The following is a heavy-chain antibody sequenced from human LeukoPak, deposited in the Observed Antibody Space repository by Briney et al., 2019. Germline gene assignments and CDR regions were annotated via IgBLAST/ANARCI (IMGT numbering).Heavy chain of an antibody. CDR3: VAYYYDSSGYYRYYFDY. D-gene: IGHD3-22*01. CDR1: GFTFSSYS. CDR2: ISSSSSYI. J-gene: IGHJ4*02. V-gene: IGHV3-21*01. Sequence: GGSLRLSCAASGFTFSSYSMNWVRQAPGKGLEWVSSISSSSSYIYYADSVKGRFTISRDNAKNSLYLQMNSLRAEDTAVYCCVAYYYDSSGYYRYYFDYWGQGTLVTVSS.